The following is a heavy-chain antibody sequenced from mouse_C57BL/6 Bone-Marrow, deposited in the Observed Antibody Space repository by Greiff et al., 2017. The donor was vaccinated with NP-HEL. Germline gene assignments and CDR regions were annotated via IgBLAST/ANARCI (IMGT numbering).Heavy chain of an antibody. CDR2: IYPGSGST. Sequence: VQRVESGAELVKPGASVKMSCKASGYTFTSYWITWVKQRPGQGLEWIGDIYPGSGSTNYNEKFKSKATLTVDQSSSTAYMQLSSLTSEDSAVYYCARSWFAYWGQGTLVTVSA. CDR3: ARSWFAY. J-gene: IGHJ3*01. CDR1: GYTFTSYW. V-gene: IGHV1-55*01.